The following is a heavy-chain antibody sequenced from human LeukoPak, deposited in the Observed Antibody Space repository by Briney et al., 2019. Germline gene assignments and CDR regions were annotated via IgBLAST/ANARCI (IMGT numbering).Heavy chain of an antibody. CDR3: ARVRRDYDSSGRGPFDY. D-gene: IGHD3-22*01. CDR2: IYYSGST. J-gene: IGHJ4*02. CDR1: GGSISSSSYY. V-gene: IGHV4-39*07. Sequence: SETLSLTCTVSGGSISSSSYYWGWIRQPPGKGLEWIGSIYYSGSTYYNPSLKSRVTISVDTSKNQFSLKLSSVTAADTAVYYCARVRRDYDSSGRGPFDYWGQGTLVTVSS.